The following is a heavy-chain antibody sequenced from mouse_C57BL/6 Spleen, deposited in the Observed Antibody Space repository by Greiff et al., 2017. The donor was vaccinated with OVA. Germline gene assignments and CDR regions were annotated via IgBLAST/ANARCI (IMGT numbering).Heavy chain of an antibody. Sequence: EVKLLESGPGLVKPSQSLSLTCSVTGYSITSGYYWNWIRQFPGNKLEWMGYISYDGSNNYNPSLKNRISITRDTSKNQFFLKLNSVTTEDTATYYCARGSYYYGSSSLGYFDVWGTGTTVTVSS. J-gene: IGHJ1*03. D-gene: IGHD1-1*01. CDR3: ARGSYYYGSSSLGYFDV. CDR1: GYSITSGYY. V-gene: IGHV3-6*01. CDR2: ISYDGSN.